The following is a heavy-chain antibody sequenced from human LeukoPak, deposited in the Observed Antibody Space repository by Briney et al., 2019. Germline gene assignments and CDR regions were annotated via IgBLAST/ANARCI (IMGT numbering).Heavy chain of an antibody. J-gene: IGHJ5*02. Sequence: GGSLRLSCAASGFTFNSFSMTWVRQAPGKGLEWVSSISSSSTYIYYADSVKGRFTISRDNTKNSLYLQMNSLRAEDTAVYYCARIWDGYNSVADRWGQGTLVTVSS. V-gene: IGHV3-21*01. CDR3: ARIWDGYNSVADR. D-gene: IGHD5-24*01. CDR2: ISSSSTYI. CDR1: GFTFNSFS.